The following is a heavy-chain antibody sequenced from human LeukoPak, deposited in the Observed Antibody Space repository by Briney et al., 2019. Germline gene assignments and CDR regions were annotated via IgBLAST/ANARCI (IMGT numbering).Heavy chain of an antibody. CDR1: GGSFSGYY. J-gene: IGHJ4*02. Sequence: SETLSLTCAVYGGSFSGYYCTWIRQAPGKGLEWIGEIHPSGSTNYNPSLMSRVSLSLDTSKNEFSLRLSSVTAADTAVYFCARGLDTYKIGVDWGQGTLVTVSS. D-gene: IGHD3-16*01. CDR2: IHPSGST. CDR3: ARGLDTYKIGVD. V-gene: IGHV4-34*01.